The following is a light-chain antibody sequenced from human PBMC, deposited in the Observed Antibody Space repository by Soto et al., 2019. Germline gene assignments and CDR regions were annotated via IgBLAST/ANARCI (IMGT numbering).Light chain of an antibody. J-gene: IGLJ1*01. CDR3: AAWDDSLNGYV. CDR2: SNN. V-gene: IGLV1-44*01. CDR1: SSNIGSNT. Sequence: QPVLTQPPSGSGTPGQRGSISCSGSSSNIGSNTVNWYQQLPGTAPKLLIYSNNQRPSGVPDRFSGSKSGTSASLAISGLQSEDEADYYCAAWDDSLNGYVFGTGTKVTVL.